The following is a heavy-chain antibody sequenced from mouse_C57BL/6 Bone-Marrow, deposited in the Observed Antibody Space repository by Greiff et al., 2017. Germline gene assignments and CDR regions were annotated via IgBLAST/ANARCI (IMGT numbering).Heavy chain of an antibody. CDR1: GFTFSSYT. Sequence: EVQLVESGGGLVKPGGFLKLSCAASGFTFSSYTMSWVRQTPEKRLEWVATISGGGGNTYYPDSVKGRFTISRDNAKNTLYLQMSSLRSEDTALYYCAREDTTVPLYYAMDYWGQGTSVTVSS. CDR3: AREDTTVPLYYAMDY. D-gene: IGHD1-1*01. J-gene: IGHJ4*01. V-gene: IGHV5-9*01. CDR2: ISGGGGNT.